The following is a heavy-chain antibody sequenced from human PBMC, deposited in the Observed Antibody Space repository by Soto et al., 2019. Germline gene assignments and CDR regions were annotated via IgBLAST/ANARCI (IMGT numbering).Heavy chain of an antibody. CDR3: ARGWGYDSTDYYYAY. CDR2: IIPIFGTA. J-gene: IGHJ4*02. V-gene: IGHV1-69*01. D-gene: IGHD3-22*01. CDR1: GGPFSRHA. Sequence: VQLVPSGAEVRKPGSSVTVSCKASGGPFSRHAISWVRQAPGQGLAWMGGIIPIFGTANHAQKFQGRVTIIADESTSTVYMELSSLRSEDTAIYYCARGWGYDSTDYYYAYWGQGTLVIVSS.